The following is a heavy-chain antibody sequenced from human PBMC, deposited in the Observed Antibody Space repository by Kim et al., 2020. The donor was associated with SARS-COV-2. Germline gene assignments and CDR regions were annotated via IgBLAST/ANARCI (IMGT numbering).Heavy chain of an antibody. V-gene: IGHV4-59*01. D-gene: IGHD6-13*01. CDR3: ARLYSSSLYLWRGDYYGMDV. Sequence: SETLSLTCTVSGGSISSYYWSWIRQPPGKGLEWIGYIYYSGSTNYNPSLKSRVTISVDTSKNQFSLKLSSVTAADTAVYYCARLYSSSLYLWRGDYYGMDVWGQGTTVTVSS. CDR1: GGSISSYY. J-gene: IGHJ6*02. CDR2: IYYSGST.